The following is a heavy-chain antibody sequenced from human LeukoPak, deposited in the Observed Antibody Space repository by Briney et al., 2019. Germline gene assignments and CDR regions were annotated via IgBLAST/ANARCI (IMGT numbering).Heavy chain of an antibody. CDR1: GGSISSSSYY. J-gene: IGHJ4*02. CDR3: ARLASGDY. V-gene: IGHV4-39*01. CDR2: IYYSGST. Sequence: PSETLCLTCTVSGGSISSSSYYWGWIRQPPGKGLEWIGSIYYSGSTYYNPSLKSRVTISVDTSKNQFSLKLSSVTAADTAVYYCARLASGDYWGQGTLVTVSS.